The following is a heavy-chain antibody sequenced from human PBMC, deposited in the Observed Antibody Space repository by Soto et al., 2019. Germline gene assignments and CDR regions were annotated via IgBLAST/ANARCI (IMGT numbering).Heavy chain of an antibody. V-gene: IGHV3-72*01. CDR1: GFTLSDNY. D-gene: IGHD3-10*01. CDR2: TRNKANRYTT. Sequence: EVQLVESGGGLVQPGGSLRLSCAGSGFTLSDNYMAWVRQAPGKGLEWVGRTRNKANRYTTEYAASVKGRFNVSRDESMNSLHLQMNSLKTEDTAVYYCVRTSHYGSGTWNFDFWGQGTVVTVSS. CDR3: VRTSHYGSGTWNFDF. J-gene: IGHJ4*02.